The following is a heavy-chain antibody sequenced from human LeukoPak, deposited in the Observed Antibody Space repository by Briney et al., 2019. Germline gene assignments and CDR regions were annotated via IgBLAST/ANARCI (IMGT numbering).Heavy chain of an antibody. V-gene: IGHV3-21*01. Sequence: GGSLRLSCAASGFTFSSYSMNWVRQAPGKGLEWVSSISSSSSYIYYADSVKGRFTIFRDNAKNSLYLQMNSLRAEDTAVYYCARTIVGATPDYWGQGTLVTVSS. CDR3: ARTIVGATPDY. J-gene: IGHJ4*02. CDR1: GFTFSSYS. CDR2: ISSSSSYI. D-gene: IGHD1-26*01.